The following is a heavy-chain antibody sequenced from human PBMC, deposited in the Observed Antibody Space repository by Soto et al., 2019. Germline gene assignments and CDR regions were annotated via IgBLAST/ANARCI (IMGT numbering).Heavy chain of an antibody. J-gene: IGHJ4*02. CDR3: ARESEDLTSNFDY. Sequence: PGGSLRLSCSTPGFTFSYYGMNWVRQAPGKGLEWVSSISSTTNYIYYGDSMKGRFTISRDNAKNSLYLEMNSLRAEDTAVYYCARESEDLTSNFDYWGQGTLVTVSS. CDR2: ISSTTNYI. V-gene: IGHV3-21*06. CDR1: GFTFSYYG.